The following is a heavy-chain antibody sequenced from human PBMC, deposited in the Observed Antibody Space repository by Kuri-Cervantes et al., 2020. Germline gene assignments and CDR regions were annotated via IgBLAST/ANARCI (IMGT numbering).Heavy chain of an antibody. CDR2: VSAYNGNT. Sequence: ASVKVSCKASGYTFTSYGISWVRQAPGQGLEWMGWVSAYNGNTNYAQKFQGRVTMTTDTSTSTAYMELRSRRSDDTAVYYCASSRRRGSGWSSAFDIWGQGTMVTVSS. CDR3: ASSRRRGSGWSSAFDI. D-gene: IGHD6-19*01. V-gene: IGHV1-18*01. CDR1: GYTFTSYG. J-gene: IGHJ3*02.